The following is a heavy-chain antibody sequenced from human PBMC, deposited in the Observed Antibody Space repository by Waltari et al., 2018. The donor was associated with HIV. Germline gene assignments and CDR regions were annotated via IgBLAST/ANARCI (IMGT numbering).Heavy chain of an antibody. CDR2: TYPDDTT. J-gene: IGHJ5*02. V-gene: IGHV3-53*01. CDR3: AAGVRYYDP. D-gene: IGHD3-10*01. Sequence: ESGGRLIQPGGSLGLSCVASNFTIADRPVPWVRQAPGVPLEWVGGTYPDDTTHYAGSVGGRLSISRVRSRTSVLLLMNGLFADDTATYYCAAGVRYYDPWGQGTRVTVSS. CDR1: NFTIADRP.